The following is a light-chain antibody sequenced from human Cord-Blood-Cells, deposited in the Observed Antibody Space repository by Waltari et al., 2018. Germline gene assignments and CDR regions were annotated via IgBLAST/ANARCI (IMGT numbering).Light chain of an antibody. CDR3: QQYNSYSLT. Sequence: DIQMTQSPSTLSASVGDRVTITCRASQRISSWLAWYQQKPGKAPKLLIYDASSLESGVPSRFSGSGSGTELTLTISSLQPDDFATYYCQQYNSYSLTFGPGTKVDIK. V-gene: IGKV1-5*01. CDR2: DAS. CDR1: QRISSW. J-gene: IGKJ3*01.